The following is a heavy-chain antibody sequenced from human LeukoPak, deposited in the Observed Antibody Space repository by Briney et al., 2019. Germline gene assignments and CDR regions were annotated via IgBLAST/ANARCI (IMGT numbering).Heavy chain of an antibody. CDR2: ISGSGGST. V-gene: IGHV3-23*01. CDR1: GFTFSSYG. Sequence: GGSLRLSCAASGFTFSSYGMSWVRQAPGKGLEWVSAISGSGGSTYYADSVKGRFTISRDNSKNTLYLQMNSLRAEDTAVYYCAKSGRYCSSTSCYETYYYYYYMDVWGKGTTVTISS. D-gene: IGHD2-2*01. J-gene: IGHJ6*03. CDR3: AKSGRYCSSTSCYETYYYYYYMDV.